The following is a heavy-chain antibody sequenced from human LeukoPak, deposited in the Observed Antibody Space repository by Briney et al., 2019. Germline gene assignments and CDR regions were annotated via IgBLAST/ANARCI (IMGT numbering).Heavy chain of an antibody. V-gene: IGHV3-48*04. CDR1: GFTFSSYS. D-gene: IGHD4-17*01. Sequence: GGSLRLSCAASGFTFSSYSMNWVRQAPGKGLEWVSYISSSGSSIYYADSVKGRFIISRDNAKNSLYLQMNSLRAEDTAVYYCATATARLVDYWGQGTLVNVAS. CDR2: ISSSGSSI. CDR3: ATATARLVDY. J-gene: IGHJ4*02.